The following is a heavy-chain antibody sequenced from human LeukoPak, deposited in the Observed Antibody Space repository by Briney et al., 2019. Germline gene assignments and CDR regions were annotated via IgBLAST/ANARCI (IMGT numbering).Heavy chain of an antibody. Sequence: SETLSLTCTVSGGSISSSSYYWGWIRQPPGKGLEWIGSIYYSGSTYYNPSLKSRVTISVDTSKNQFSLKLNSVTAADTAVYYCARGTSNYYYYYMDVWGKGTTVTISS. J-gene: IGHJ6*03. D-gene: IGHD6-6*01. CDR3: ARGTSNYYYYYMDV. V-gene: IGHV4-39*07. CDR2: IYYSGST. CDR1: GGSISSSSYY.